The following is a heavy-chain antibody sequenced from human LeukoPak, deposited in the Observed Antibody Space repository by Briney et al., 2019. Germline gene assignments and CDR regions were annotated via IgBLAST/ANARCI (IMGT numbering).Heavy chain of an antibody. J-gene: IGHJ4*02. CDR2: ISWNSGSI. D-gene: IGHD6-13*01. Sequence: GGSLRLSCAASGFTFDDYAMHWVRQAPGKGLEWVSGISWNSGSIGYADSVKGRFTISRDNAKNSLYLQMNSLRAEDTALYYCAKERRASSSCPCFDYWGQGTLVTVFS. V-gene: IGHV3-9*01. CDR3: AKERRASSSCPCFDY. CDR1: GFTFDDYA.